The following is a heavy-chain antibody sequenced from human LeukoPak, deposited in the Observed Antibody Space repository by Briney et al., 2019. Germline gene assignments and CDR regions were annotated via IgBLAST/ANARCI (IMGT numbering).Heavy chain of an antibody. CDR3: ASHEGIAVAGTLDY. J-gene: IGHJ4*02. V-gene: IGHV1-2*02. CDR2: INPNSGGT. D-gene: IGHD6-19*01. Sequence: ASVKVSCKASGYTFTGYYLHWVRQAPGQGLEWMGWINPNSGGTNYAQKFQGRVTMTRDTSISTAYMELSRLRSDDTAVYYCASHEGIAVAGTLDYWGQGTLVTVSS. CDR1: GYTFTGYY.